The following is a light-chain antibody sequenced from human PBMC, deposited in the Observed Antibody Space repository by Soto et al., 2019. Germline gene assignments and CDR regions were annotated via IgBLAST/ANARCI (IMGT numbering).Light chain of an antibody. CDR3: APWDDRLNGWV. V-gene: IGLV1-44*01. Sequence: QSVVTQPPSASGTPGQRVTISCSGSSSNIGSNTVNWYQQVPGTAPKLLIYANNKRPSGVSDRFSGYKSGTSASLAISGLQSEDEADYYCAPWDDRLNGWVFGGGTKLTVL. CDR2: ANN. J-gene: IGLJ3*02. CDR1: SSNIGSNT.